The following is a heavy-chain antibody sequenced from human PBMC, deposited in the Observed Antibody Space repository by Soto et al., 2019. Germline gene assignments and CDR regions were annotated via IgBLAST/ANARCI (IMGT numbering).Heavy chain of an antibody. J-gene: IGHJ4*02. CDR1: GGSMNNYY. CDR3: ARARGGADFDN. V-gene: IGHV4-59*01. Sequence: SETLSLTCIVSGGSMNNYYWTWIRQPPGKGLEWIGYIYSTGTTSYSPILKSRVTISVDTTKNQFSLRLNSVTAADTAVYYCARARGGADFDNWGQGTLVTVSS. CDR2: IYSTGTT. D-gene: IGHD1-26*01.